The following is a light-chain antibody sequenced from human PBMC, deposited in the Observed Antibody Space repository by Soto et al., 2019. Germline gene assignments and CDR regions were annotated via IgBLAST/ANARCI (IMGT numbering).Light chain of an antibody. CDR2: KAS. CDR1: ESVKSW. V-gene: IGKV1-5*03. CDR3: QQYNTYPWT. Sequence: DIQMTHSPSTLSASTGDIVTITCRASESVKSWLAWYQQKAGKAPKFLIYKASTLESGVPSRFSGSGSGTEFTLTISSLQPDDFATYYCQQYNTYPWTLGQGTKVDIK. J-gene: IGKJ1*01.